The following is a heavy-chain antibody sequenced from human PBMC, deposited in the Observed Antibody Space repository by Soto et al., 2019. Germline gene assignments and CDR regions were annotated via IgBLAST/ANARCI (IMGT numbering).Heavy chain of an antibody. CDR3: ARDREIAVAGTGWFDP. D-gene: IGHD6-19*01. CDR1: GFTFSSYG. J-gene: IGHJ5*02. CDR2: IWYDGSNK. Sequence: QVQLVESGGGVVQPGRSLRLSCAASGFTFSSYGMHWVRQAPGKGLEWVAVIWYDGSNKYYADSVKGRFTISRDNSKNTLYLQMNSLRAEDTAVYYCARDREIAVAGTGWFDPWGQGTLATVSS. V-gene: IGHV3-33*01.